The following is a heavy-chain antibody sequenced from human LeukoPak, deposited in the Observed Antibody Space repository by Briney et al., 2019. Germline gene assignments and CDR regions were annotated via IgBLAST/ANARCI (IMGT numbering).Heavy chain of an antibody. J-gene: IGHJ4*02. CDR1: GFTFSSYS. D-gene: IGHD1-20*01. CDR2: ISSSSSYI. CDR3: ARDPTRITGT. V-gene: IGHV3-21*01. Sequence: SGGSLRLSCAASGFTFSSYSMNWVRQAPGKGLEWVSSISSSSSYIYYADSVKGRFTISRDNAKNSLYLQMNSLRAEDTAVYYCARDPTRITGTWGQGTLVTVSS.